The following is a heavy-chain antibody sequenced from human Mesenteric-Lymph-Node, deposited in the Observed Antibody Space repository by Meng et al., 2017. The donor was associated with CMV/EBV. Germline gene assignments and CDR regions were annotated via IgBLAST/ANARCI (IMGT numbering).Heavy chain of an antibody. CDR3: ARHQRWLKSEGGFNY. Sequence: QAQLREWGPGLLKPSETLSLTCAVYGGSFSGYYWSWIRQPPGKGLEWIGEINHSGSTNYNPSLKSRVTISVDTSKNQFSLKLSSVTAADTAVYYCARHQRWLKSEGGFNYWGQGTLVTVSS. CDR2: INHSGST. V-gene: IGHV4-34*01. J-gene: IGHJ4*02. D-gene: IGHD4-23*01. CDR1: GGSFSGYY.